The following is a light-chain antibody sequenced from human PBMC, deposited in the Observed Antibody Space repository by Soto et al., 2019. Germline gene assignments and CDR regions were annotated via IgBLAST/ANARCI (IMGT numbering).Light chain of an antibody. J-gene: IGKJ4*01. V-gene: IGKV2-28*01. Sequence: DIVMTQSPLSLPVTPGEPASISCRSSQSLLHSNGNNCLDWYLQKPGQSPQLLIHLGSNRASGVPDRFSGSGSGTDFTLKISRVEAEDVGLYYCMQTLQTPPTVGGGTKVEIK. CDR1: QSLLHSNGNNC. CDR3: MQTLQTPPT. CDR2: LGS.